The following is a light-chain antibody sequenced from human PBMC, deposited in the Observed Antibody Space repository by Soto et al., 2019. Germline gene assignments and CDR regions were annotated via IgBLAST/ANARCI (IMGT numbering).Light chain of an antibody. CDR1: QSVNSN. CDR2: GAS. J-gene: IGKJ4*01. V-gene: IGKV3-15*01. CDR3: QQYNDWPLT. Sequence: EKVMTQSPAALSVSPGERATLSCRASQSVNSNLAWYQQKPGQAPRLLLYGASTRATGVPARFSGSASGTEFTLTISSLQSEDSAVYSCQQYNDWPLTFGGGTKVEIK.